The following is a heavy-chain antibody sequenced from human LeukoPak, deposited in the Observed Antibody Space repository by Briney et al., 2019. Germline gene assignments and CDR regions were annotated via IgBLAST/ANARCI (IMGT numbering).Heavy chain of an antibody. D-gene: IGHD2-15*01. J-gene: IGHJ4*02. CDR3: ARLGIAASPTTFDY. Sequence: SETLSLTRTVSGGSISSYYWSWIRQPPGKGLEWIGYIYYSGSTNYNPSLKSRVTISVDTSKNQFSLKLSSVTAADTAVYYCARLGIAASPTTFDYWGQGTLVTVSS. CDR1: GGSISSYY. V-gene: IGHV4-59*01. CDR2: IYYSGST.